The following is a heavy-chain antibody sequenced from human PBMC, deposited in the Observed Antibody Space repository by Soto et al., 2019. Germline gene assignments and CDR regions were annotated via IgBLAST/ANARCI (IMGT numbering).Heavy chain of an antibody. Sequence: QVQLVQSGGGVVQPGRSLRLSCAASGFDFNTYGLHWVRQAPGKGLEWVAGISFDGGNQYYADSVKGRFTISRDKSNNTLFLQMNSLGAEDTATHYCAKDSSITAAGSGGWFDPWGQGTLVIVSS. CDR2: ISFDGGNQ. D-gene: IGHD6-13*01. CDR1: GFDFNTYG. J-gene: IGHJ5*02. CDR3: AKDSSITAAGSGGWFDP. V-gene: IGHV3-30*18.